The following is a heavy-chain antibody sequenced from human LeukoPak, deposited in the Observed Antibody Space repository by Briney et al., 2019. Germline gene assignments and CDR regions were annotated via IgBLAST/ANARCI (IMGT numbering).Heavy chain of an antibody. CDR1: GFTFDDYG. CDR2: INWNGGST. J-gene: IGHJ2*01. V-gene: IGHV3-20*04. D-gene: IGHD4-11*01. Sequence: GGSLRLSCAASGFTFDDYGMSWVRHAPGKGLEWVSGINWNGGSTGYADSVKGRFTISRDNAKNSLYLQMNSLRAEDTALYYCARTTADYWYFDLWGRGTLVTVSS. CDR3: ARTTADYWYFDL.